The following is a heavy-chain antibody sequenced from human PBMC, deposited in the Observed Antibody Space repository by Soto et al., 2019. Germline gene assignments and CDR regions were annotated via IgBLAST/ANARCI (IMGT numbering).Heavy chain of an antibody. J-gene: IGHJ4*02. D-gene: IGHD3-22*01. CDR3: AKTGQRITMIVVVPDFDY. CDR2: ISYDGSNK. CDR1: GFTFSSYG. Sequence: PGGSLRLSCAASGFTFSSYGMHWVRQAPGKGLEWVAVISYDGSNKYYADSVKGRFTISRDNSKNTLYLQMNSLRAEDTAVYYCAKTGQRITMIVVVPDFDYWGQGTLVTVSS. V-gene: IGHV3-30*18.